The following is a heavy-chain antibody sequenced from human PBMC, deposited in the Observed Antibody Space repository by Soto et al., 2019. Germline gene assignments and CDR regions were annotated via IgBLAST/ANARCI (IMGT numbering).Heavy chain of an antibody. D-gene: IGHD4-17*01. V-gene: IGHV1-8*01. CDR2: MNPNSGNT. J-gene: IGHJ6*03. CDR3: ARGIRRATVTTRPGGPPPYYYYYMDV. CDR1: GYTFTSYD. Sequence: QVQLVQSGAEVKKPGASVKVSCKASGYTFTSYDINWVRQATGQGLEWMGWMNPNSGNTGYAQKFQGRVTMTRNTSISTAYMEVSSLRSEDTAVYYCARGIRRATVTTRPGGPPPYYYYYMDVWGKGTTVTVSS.